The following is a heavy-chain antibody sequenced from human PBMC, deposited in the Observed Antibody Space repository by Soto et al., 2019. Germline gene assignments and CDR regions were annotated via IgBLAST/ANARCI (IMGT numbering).Heavy chain of an antibody. V-gene: IGHV1-69*02. CDR2: SIPLLGIS. Sequence: QVQLVQSGAEVKKPGSSVKVSCKASGGTLNNSTITWVRWAAGQGLEWMGRSIPLLGISNYAQIFQGRVTMTADKSTNTAYMERNSMRAEDTAVYFCTSGGQRCTISSCYWGQGTLVTVSS. J-gene: IGHJ4*02. CDR1: GGTLNNST. D-gene: IGHD3-16*01. CDR3: TSGGQRCTISSCY.